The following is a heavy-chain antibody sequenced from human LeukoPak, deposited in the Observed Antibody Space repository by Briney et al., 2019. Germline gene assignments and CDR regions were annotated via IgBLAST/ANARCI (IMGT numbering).Heavy chain of an antibody. Sequence: SETLSLTCAVYGGSFSGYYWSWIRQPPGKGLEWIGEINYSGSTNYNPSLKSRVTISVDTSKNQFSLKLSSVTAADTAVYYCARDNWNYGSSMDVWGQGTTVTVSS. CDR3: ARDNWNYGSSMDV. CDR2: INYSGST. V-gene: IGHV4-34*01. CDR1: GGSFSGYY. D-gene: IGHD1-7*01. J-gene: IGHJ6*02.